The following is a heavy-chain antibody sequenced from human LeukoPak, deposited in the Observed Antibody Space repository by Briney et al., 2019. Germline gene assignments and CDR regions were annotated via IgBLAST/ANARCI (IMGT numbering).Heavy chain of an antibody. D-gene: IGHD2-21*02. CDR3: ARAAYCGSDSYYYFDC. J-gene: IGHJ4*02. CDR2: ISSSGRAI. CDR1: GFTFSDYF. Sequence: PGGSLRLSCAASGFTFSDYFLSWFRRAPGKGLEWISHISSSGRAIYYADSVRGRFTISRDNTQNSLYLQMNSLRDEDSAVYYCARAAYCGSDSYYYFDCWGQGTLVTVSS. V-gene: IGHV3-11*01.